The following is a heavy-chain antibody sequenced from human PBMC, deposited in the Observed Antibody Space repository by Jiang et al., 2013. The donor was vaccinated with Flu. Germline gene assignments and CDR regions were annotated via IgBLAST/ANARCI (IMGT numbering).Heavy chain of an antibody. CDR2: FYPTDSDN. CDR3: ARHPFYYDSSGYHSSWYFDL. D-gene: IGHD3-22*01. V-gene: IGHV5-51*01. Sequence: GAEVKKPGESLKISCKASGYTFTNHWIVWVRQTPGKGLEWIGAFYPTDSDNRYSPAFQGRVTMSADKSITTAYLQWSSLKASDTGIYYCARHPFYYDSSGYHSSWYFDLWGRGTPVTVSS. J-gene: IGHJ2*01. CDR1: GYTFTNHW.